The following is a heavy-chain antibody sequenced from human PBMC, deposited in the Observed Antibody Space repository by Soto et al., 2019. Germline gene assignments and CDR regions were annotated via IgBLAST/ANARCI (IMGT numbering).Heavy chain of an antibody. Sequence: SETLSLTCTVSGGCISSYYWRWIRQPPGKGLEWIGYIYYSGSTNYNTSLKRRVTISVDTSKNQFSLKLSSVTAADTAVYYCARDLLWFGENWFDPWGQGTLVTVSS. V-gene: IGHV4-59*01. CDR2: IYYSGST. CDR1: GGCISSYY. J-gene: IGHJ5*02. CDR3: ARDLLWFGENWFDP. D-gene: IGHD3-10*01.